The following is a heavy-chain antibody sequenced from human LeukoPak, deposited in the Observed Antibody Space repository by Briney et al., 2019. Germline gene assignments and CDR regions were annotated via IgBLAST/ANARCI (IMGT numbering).Heavy chain of an antibody. J-gene: IGHJ4*02. CDR2: IYHSGST. V-gene: IGHV4-30-2*01. Sequence: SETLSLTCAVSGGSISSGGYSWSWIRQPPGKGLEWIGYIYHSGSTYYNQSLKSRVTISVDRSKNQFSLKLSSVTAADTAVYYCASSYYDTFDYWGQGTLVTVSS. CDR1: GGSISSGGYS. CDR3: ASSYYDTFDY. D-gene: IGHD3-9*01.